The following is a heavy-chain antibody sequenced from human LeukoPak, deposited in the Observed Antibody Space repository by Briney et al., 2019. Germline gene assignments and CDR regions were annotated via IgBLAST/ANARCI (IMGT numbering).Heavy chain of an antibody. J-gene: IGHJ5*02. V-gene: IGHV1-8*01. Sequence: ASVKVSCKASGYTFNGYDINWVGQATGQGLEWMGWMNPYSGNTGYAQKFQDRVTMTRDTSMTTAYMELSRLTSEDTAVYYCVRRLDMIEFDPWGQGTLVTVSS. CDR1: GYTFNGYD. CDR3: VRRLDMIEFDP. CDR2: MNPYSGNT. D-gene: IGHD3-9*01.